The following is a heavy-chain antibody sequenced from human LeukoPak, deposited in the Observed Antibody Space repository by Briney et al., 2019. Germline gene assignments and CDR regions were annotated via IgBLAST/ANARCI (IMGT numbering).Heavy chain of an antibody. CDR2: IYYSGST. V-gene: IGHV4-59*12. J-gene: IGHJ4*02. Sequence: PSETLSLTCTVSGGSMSGYFWSSIRQPPGKGLEWIGHIYYSGSTNYNPTLKSRVTTSVDTSNNQFSLRLTSVTAADTAVYYCARDLRGGWYYFDYWGQGTLVTVSS. D-gene: IGHD6-19*01. CDR3: ARDLRGGWYYFDY. CDR1: GGSMSGYF.